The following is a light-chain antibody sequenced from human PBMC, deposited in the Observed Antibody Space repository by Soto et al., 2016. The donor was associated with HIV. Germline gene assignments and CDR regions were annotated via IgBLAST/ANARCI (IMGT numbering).Light chain of an antibody. J-gene: IGKJ1*01. CDR2: ATS. CDR1: QSISNY. V-gene: IGKV1-39*01. CDR3: QQSHSPPRT. Sequence: DIQMTQSPPSLSASVGDRVTITCRASQSISNYLNWYQQKPGKAPKVLISATSDLQSGVPSRFSGSRSGREFTLTISSLQPEDFATYYCQQSHSPPRTFGQGTKVETK.